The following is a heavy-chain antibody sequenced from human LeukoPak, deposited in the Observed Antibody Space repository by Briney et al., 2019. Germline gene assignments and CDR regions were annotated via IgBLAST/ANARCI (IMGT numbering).Heavy chain of an antibody. CDR2: ISAYNGNT. CDR1: GYTFTSYG. CDR3: AREAALGGAFDI. D-gene: IGHD6-25*01. Sequence: ASVKVSCKASGYTFTSYGISWVRQAPGQGLEWMGWISAYNGNTNYAQKFQGRVTMTTDTSTSTAYMELSSLRSEDTAVYYCAREAALGGAFDIWGQGTMVTVSS. V-gene: IGHV1-18*01. J-gene: IGHJ3*02.